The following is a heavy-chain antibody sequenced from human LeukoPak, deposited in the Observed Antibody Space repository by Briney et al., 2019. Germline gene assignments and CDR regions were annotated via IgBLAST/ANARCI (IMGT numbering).Heavy chain of an antibody. CDR3: AKDRWRWLQVGYFDY. Sequence: GGSLRLSCAASGFTFSSYGMHWVRQAPGKGLEWVAVIWYDGSNKYYADSVKVRFTISRDNSKNTLYLQMNSLRAEDTAVYYCAKDRWRWLQVGYFDYWGQGTLVTVSS. CDR2: IWYDGSNK. D-gene: IGHD5-24*01. CDR1: GFTFSSYG. J-gene: IGHJ4*02. V-gene: IGHV3-33*06.